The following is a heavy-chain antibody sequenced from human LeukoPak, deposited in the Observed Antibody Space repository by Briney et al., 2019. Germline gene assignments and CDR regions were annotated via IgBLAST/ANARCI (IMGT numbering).Heavy chain of an antibody. J-gene: IGHJ4*02. Sequence: PSETLSLTCSVSGGSISGTTHNWGWIRQPPGRGLEWIATIYYSESTKKSPSLKSRVTISLDTSRNQFSLKLSSVTAADTAVYYCARAYGSGTAADYWGQGTLVTVSS. D-gene: IGHD3-10*01. CDR1: GGSISGTTHN. CDR2: IYYSEST. V-gene: IGHV4-39*01. CDR3: ARAYGSGTAADY.